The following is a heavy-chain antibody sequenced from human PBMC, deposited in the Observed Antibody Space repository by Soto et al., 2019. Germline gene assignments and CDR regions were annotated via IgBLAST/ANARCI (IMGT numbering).Heavy chain of an antibody. V-gene: IGHV3-72*01. J-gene: IGHJ4*02. D-gene: IGHD2-15*01. CDR1: GFASSDHY. Sequence: EVQLVESGGGLVQPGGSLRLSCAASGFASSDHYMDWVRQAPGKGLEWLGRTKNKGQSFTIEYAPSVKGRFIISRDDSKNSVFLQINSLRTDDTAVYYCARWVAGAADSWGQGTQVTVSS. CDR2: TKNKGQSFTI. CDR3: ARWVAGAADS.